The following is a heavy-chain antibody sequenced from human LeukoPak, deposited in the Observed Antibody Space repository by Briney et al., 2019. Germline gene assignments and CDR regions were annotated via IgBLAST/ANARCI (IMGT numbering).Heavy chain of an antibody. CDR3: ARPYCASTSCPTFEY. J-gene: IGHJ4*02. D-gene: IGHD2-2*01. V-gene: IGHV3-48*01. CDR2: ISSGSDTI. CDR1: GFAFSSYN. Sequence: GGSLRLSCAASGFAFSSYNMNWVRQAPGKGLEWVSYISSGSDTIFYADSVNGRFTISRDNAKTSLYMQMNSLSAEDTAVYYCARPYCASTSCPTFEYWGQGTLVTVSS.